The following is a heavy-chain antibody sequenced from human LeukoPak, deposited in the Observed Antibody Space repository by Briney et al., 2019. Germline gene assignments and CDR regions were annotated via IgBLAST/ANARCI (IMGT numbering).Heavy chain of an antibody. D-gene: IGHD3-10*01. Sequence: GESLKISCKASGYTFPNHWIGWVRQAPGKGLEWVSYISSSGSIIYYSDSVKGRFTISRDNAKNSLYLQMNSLRAEDTAVYYCARDFGYFWGQGTLVTVSS. J-gene: IGHJ4*02. CDR1: GYTFPNHW. V-gene: IGHV3-11*04. CDR3: ARDFGYF. CDR2: ISSSGSII.